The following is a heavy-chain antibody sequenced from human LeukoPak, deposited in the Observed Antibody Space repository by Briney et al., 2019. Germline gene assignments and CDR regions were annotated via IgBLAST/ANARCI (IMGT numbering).Heavy chain of an antibody. CDR1: GDSVSSKSAA. V-gene: IGHV6-1*01. CDR3: ARVRVATIWGDAFDI. J-gene: IGHJ3*02. Sequence: SQTLSLTCAVSGDSVSSKSAAWNWIRQSPSRGLEWLGRTYYRSKWYNDYAVSVKSRITINPDTSKNQFSLQLNSVTPEDTAVYYCARVRVATIWGDAFDIWGQGTMVTVSS. CDR2: TYYRSKWYN. D-gene: IGHD5-12*01.